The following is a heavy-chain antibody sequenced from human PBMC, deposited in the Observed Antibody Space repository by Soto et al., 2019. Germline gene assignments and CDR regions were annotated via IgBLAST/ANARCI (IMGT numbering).Heavy chain of an antibody. J-gene: IGHJ5*02. D-gene: IGHD3-22*01. CDR3: ASKTSGYQRGWFDP. CDR2: IYHRGST. V-gene: IGHV4-4*02. CDR1: GGSISSSNW. Sequence: QVQLQESGPGLVKPSGTLSLTCAVSGGSISSSNWWGWVRQPPGKGLEWIGEIYHRGSTNYNPSLKSRVTISVAKSKYQFSLRLSSVTAADTAVYYCASKTSGYQRGWFDPWGQGTLVTVSS.